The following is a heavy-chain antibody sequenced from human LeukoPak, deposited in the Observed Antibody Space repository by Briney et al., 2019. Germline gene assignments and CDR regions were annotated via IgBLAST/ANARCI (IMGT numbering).Heavy chain of an antibody. D-gene: IGHD3-22*01. Sequence: GSLRLSCAASGFTVSSNYMSWIRQAPGKGLKWVSYTSSSGSTIYYADSVKGRFTISRDNAKNSLYLQMNSLRAEDTAVYYCATATASPTYYYDSSGYYPPDYWGQGTLVTVSS. J-gene: IGHJ4*02. V-gene: IGHV3-11*01. CDR3: ATATASPTYYYDSSGYYPPDY. CDR2: TSSSGSTI. CDR1: GFTVSSNY.